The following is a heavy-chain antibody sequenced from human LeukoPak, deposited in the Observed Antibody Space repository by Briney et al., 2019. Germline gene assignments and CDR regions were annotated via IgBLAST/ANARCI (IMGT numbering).Heavy chain of an antibody. Sequence: GGSLRLSCAASGFTVSSNYMSWVRQAPGKGLEWVSVIYSGGSTYYADSVKGRFTISRDNSKNTLYLQMNSLRAEDTAVYYCARDRNYDILTGYYYYIDYWGQGTLVTVSS. CDR3: ARDRNYDILTGYYYYIDY. V-gene: IGHV3-66*02. D-gene: IGHD3-9*01. J-gene: IGHJ4*02. CDR2: IYSGGST. CDR1: GFTVSSNY.